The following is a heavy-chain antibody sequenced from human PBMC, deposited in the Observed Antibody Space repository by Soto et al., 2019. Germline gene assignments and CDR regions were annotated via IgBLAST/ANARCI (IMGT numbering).Heavy chain of an antibody. CDR3: ITSGYSH. CDR1: GFTLSDAS. D-gene: IGHD2-21*01. Sequence: PGGSLRLSCAASGFTLSDASMNWVRQAPGKGPEWIALSKSKNDGGTTDYAAPVKGRFAISRDDSKNTLYLQMNSLKTEDTAVYYCITSGYSHWGQGTLVTVSS. V-gene: IGHV3-15*01. CDR2: SKSKNDGGTT. J-gene: IGHJ4*02.